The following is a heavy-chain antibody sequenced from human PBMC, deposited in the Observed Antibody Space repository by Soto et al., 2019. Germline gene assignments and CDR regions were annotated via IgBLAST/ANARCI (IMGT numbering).Heavy chain of an antibody. V-gene: IGHV4-59*08. D-gene: IGHD3-9*01. J-gene: IGHJ4*02. CDR1: GGSISSYY. Sequence: PSETLSLTCTVSGGSISSYYWSWIRQPPGKGLEWIGYIYYSGSTNYNPSLKSRVTISVDTSKNQFSLKLSSVTAADTAVYYCARLKYILTGYYFDYWGQGTLVTV. CDR2: IYYSGST. CDR3: ARLKYILTGYYFDY.